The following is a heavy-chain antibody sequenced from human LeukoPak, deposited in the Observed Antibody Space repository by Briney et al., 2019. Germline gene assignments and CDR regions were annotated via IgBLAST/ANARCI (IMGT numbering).Heavy chain of an antibody. V-gene: IGHV4-59*12. CDR3: AGEVAETTPYDAFDI. CDR2: IYYSGST. Sequence: SETLSLTCTVSGGSISSYYWSWIRQPPGKGLEWIGYIYYSGSTNHNPSLKSRVTISVDTSKNQFSLKLSSVTAADTAVYYCAGEVAETTPYDAFDIWGQGTMVTVSS. CDR1: GGSISSYY. D-gene: IGHD4-17*01. J-gene: IGHJ3*02.